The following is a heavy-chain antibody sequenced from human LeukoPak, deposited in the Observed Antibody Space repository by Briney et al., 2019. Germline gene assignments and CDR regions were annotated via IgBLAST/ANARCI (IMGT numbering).Heavy chain of an antibody. CDR1: GFTFDDYG. CDR3: ARAVPAAMGWYFDY. D-gene: IGHD2-2*01. V-gene: IGHV3-20*04. J-gene: IGHJ4*02. CDR2: INWNGGNT. Sequence: PGGSLRLSCAASGFTFDDYGMSWVRQAPGKGLEWVSGINWNGGNTGYADSVKGRFTISRDNAKNSLYLQMNSLRAEDTASYYCARAVPAAMGWYFDYWGQGTLVTVSS.